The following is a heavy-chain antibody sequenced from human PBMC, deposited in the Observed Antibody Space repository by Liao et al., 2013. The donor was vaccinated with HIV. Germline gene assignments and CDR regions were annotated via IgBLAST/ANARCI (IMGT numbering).Heavy chain of an antibody. CDR1: GGSISSSSYY. J-gene: IGHJ4*02. V-gene: IGHV4-39*07. Sequence: QLQLQESGPGLVKPSETLSLTCTVSGGSISSSSYYWGWIRQPPGKGLEWIGSIYTSGSTNYNPSLKSRVTMSVDTSKNQFSLKLSSVTAADTAVYYCARDSPTFDYWGQGTLVTVSS. CDR3: ARDSPTFDY. CDR2: IYTSGST.